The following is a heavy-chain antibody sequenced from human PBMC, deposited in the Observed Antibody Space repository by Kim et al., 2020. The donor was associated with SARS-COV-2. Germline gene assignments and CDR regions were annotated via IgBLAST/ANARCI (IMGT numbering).Heavy chain of an antibody. V-gene: IGHV4-39*07. J-gene: IGHJ3*02. CDR3: ARDFSVATISWNAFDI. D-gene: IGHD5-12*01. Sequence: SLKSRVTISVDTSKNQFSLKLSSVTAADTAVYYCARDFSVATISWNAFDIWGQGTMVTVSS.